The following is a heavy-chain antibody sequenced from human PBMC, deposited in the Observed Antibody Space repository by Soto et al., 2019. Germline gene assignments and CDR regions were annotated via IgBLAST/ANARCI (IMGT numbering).Heavy chain of an antibody. CDR1: GGTFSSYA. Sequence: QVQLVQSGAEVKKPGSSVKVSCKASGGTFSSYAISWVRQAPGQGLEWMGGIIPIFGTANYAQKFQGRVTITADDSTSTAYMELSSLRSEDTAVYYCACPTAPGIAAAGYYYYGMDVWGQGTTVTVSS. CDR3: ACPTAPGIAAAGYYYYGMDV. CDR2: IIPIFGTA. J-gene: IGHJ6*02. D-gene: IGHD6-13*01. V-gene: IGHV1-69*01.